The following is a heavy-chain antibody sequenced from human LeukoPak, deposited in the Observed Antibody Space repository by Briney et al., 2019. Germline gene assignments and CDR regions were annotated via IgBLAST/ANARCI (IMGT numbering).Heavy chain of an antibody. CDR1: GFTFSSYS. J-gene: IGHJ6*03. V-gene: IGHV3-30*03. D-gene: IGHD1-1*01. CDR3: ARDRLLEDRDYSYYYYMDV. Sequence: GGSLRLSCAASGFTFSSYSMNWVRQAPGKGLEWVAVISYDGSNKYYADSVKGRFTISRDNSKNTLYLQMNSLRAEDTAVYHCARDRLLEDRDYSYYYYMDVWGKGTTVTVSS. CDR2: ISYDGSNK.